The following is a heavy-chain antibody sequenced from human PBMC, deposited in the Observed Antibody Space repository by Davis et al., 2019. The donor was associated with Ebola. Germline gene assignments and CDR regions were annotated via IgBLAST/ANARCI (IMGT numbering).Heavy chain of an antibody. Sequence: ASVKVSCKASGYTFTSYGISWVRQAPGQGLEWMGWINPNSGGTNYAQKFQGRVTMTRDTSISTAYMELRSLRSDDTAVYYCARSRSSSWFNWFDPWGQGTLVTVSS. CDR2: INPNSGGT. CDR1: GYTFTSYG. CDR3: ARSRSSSWFNWFDP. J-gene: IGHJ5*02. V-gene: IGHV1-2*02. D-gene: IGHD6-13*01.